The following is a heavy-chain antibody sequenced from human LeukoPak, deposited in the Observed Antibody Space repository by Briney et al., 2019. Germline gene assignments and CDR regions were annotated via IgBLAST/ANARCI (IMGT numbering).Heavy chain of an antibody. D-gene: IGHD1/OR15-1a*01. J-gene: IGHJ4*02. Sequence: GGSLRLSCAASGFTFTTYYMSWVRQAPGKGLELVANINQDGGTKYYVDSVKGRFTISRDNAINSVFLQMNSLRAEDTAVYYCARENWTNDFWGQGTPVTVSS. V-gene: IGHV3-7*01. CDR3: ARENWTNDF. CDR1: GFTFTTYY. CDR2: INQDGGTK.